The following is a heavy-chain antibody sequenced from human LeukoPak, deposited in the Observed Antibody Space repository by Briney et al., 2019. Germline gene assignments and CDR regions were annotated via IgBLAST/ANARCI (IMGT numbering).Heavy chain of an antibody. CDR3: AKSWGVEYSSGFYIGVDY. CDR2: ISSSSSYI. D-gene: IGHD3-22*01. V-gene: IGHV3-21*01. Sequence: GSLRLSCAASGFTFSNYWMSWVRQAPGKGLEWVSSISSSSSYIYYADSVKGRFTISRDNSKSTVYLQMNSLRAEDTAVFYCAKSWGVEYSSGFYIGVDYWGQGTLVTVSS. J-gene: IGHJ4*02. CDR1: GFTFSNYW.